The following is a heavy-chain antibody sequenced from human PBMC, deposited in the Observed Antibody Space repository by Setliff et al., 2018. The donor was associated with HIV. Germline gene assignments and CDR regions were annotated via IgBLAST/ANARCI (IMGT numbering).Heavy chain of an antibody. CDR2: IYYSGST. CDR1: GGSISGYY. D-gene: IGHD3-9*01. J-gene: IGHJ6*02. CDR3: ARESQQYYDILTGFNYYYGMDV. V-gene: IGHV4-59*01. Sequence: ETLSLSCNVSGGSISGYYWSWVRQPPGKGLEWIGYIYYSGSTNYNPSLRSRVTISVDTSKNQVSLRLTSVTSADTALYYCARESQQYYDILTGFNYYYGMDVWGRGITVTVSS.